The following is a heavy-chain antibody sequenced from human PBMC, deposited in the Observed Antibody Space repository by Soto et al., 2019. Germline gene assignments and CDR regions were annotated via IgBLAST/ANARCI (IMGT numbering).Heavy chain of an antibody. CDR1: GYTLTELS. D-gene: IGHD3-3*01. CDR3: AKDHPSNYDFWSGSWFDP. J-gene: IGHJ5*02. Sequence: ASVKVSCKVSGYTLTELSMHWVRQAPGKGLEWMGGFDPEDGETIYAQKFQGRVTMTEDTSTDTLYLQMNSLRAEDTAVYYCAKDHPSNYDFWSGSWFDPRGQGTQVTVSS. V-gene: IGHV1-24*01. CDR2: FDPEDGET.